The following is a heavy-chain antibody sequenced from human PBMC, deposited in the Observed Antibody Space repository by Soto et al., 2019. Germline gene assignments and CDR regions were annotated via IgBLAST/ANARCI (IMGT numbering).Heavy chain of an antibody. CDR3: ARRGFTYGVFDY. CDR2: IQQDGSEK. V-gene: IGHV3-7*05. Sequence: GGSLRLSWAASGWTCIKYWMSWVHQPPGKGLEWVANIQQDGSEKFYVDSVKGRFTISRDNAKNSLYLQMNSLRAEDTAVYYCARRGFTYGVFDYSGQRILVTVSS. J-gene: IGHJ4*02. CDR1: GWTCIKYW. D-gene: IGHD5-18*01.